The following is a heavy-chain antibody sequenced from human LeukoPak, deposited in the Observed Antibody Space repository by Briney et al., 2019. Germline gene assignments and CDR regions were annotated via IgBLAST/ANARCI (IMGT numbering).Heavy chain of an antibody. D-gene: IGHD7-27*01. V-gene: IGHV4-39*01. CDR1: GGSISSSSYY. J-gene: IGHJ4*02. CDR3: ARHSPWVYYFDY. Sequence: PSETLSLTCTVSGGSISSSSYYWGWIRQPPGKGLEWIGSIYYSGSTYYNPSLKSRVTISVDTSKNQFSLKLSSVTAADTAAYYCARHSPWVYYFDYWGQGTLVTVSS. CDR2: IYYSGST.